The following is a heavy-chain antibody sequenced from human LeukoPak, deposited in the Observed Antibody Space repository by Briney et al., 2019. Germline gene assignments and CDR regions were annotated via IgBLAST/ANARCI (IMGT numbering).Heavy chain of an antibody. Sequence: SETLSLTCTVSGGSISSSSYYWGWIRQPPGKGLEWIGSIYYSGSTYYNPSLKSRVTISVDTSKNQFSLKLSSATAADTAVYYCARLEEVRGVDYWGQGTLVTVSS. J-gene: IGHJ4*02. V-gene: IGHV4-39*01. D-gene: IGHD3-10*01. CDR1: GGSISSSSYY. CDR2: IYYSGST. CDR3: ARLEEVRGVDY.